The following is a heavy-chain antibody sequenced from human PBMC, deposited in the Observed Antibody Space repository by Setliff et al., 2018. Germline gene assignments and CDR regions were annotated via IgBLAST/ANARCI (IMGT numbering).Heavy chain of an antibody. J-gene: IGHJ4*02. V-gene: IGHV4-59*08. CDR1: GASISSYY. CDR3: ARHRRDSSGNHFVGLYYFDY. D-gene: IGHD3-22*01. Sequence: SETLSLTCTVSGASISSYYWSWIRQPPGKGLEWIGYIYYGGTTNYNPSLKSRVSISLDTSKSQFSLRLSSLTAADTAVYYCARHRRDSSGNHFVGLYYFDYWGQGTPVTVSS. CDR2: IYYGGTT.